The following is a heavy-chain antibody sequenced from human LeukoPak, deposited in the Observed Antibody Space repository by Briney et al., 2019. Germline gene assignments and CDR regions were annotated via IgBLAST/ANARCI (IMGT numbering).Heavy chain of an antibody. V-gene: IGHV3-23*01. J-gene: IGHJ4*02. Sequence: PGGSLRLSCAASGFTFSSYWMHWVRQAPGKGLECASSIVGSGDKTYYADSVKGRFTISRDNSKNTLYLQMNSLRAEDTAVYYCARRTESKCFDLWGRGTLVTVSS. CDR3: ARRTESKCFDL. D-gene: IGHD2-2*01. CDR2: IVGSGDKT. CDR1: GFTFSSYW.